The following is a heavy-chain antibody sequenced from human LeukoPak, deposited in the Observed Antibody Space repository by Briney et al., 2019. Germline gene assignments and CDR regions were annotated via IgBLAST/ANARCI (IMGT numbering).Heavy chain of an antibody. Sequence: PGGSLRLSCAASGFTFSSYSRNWVRQAPGKGLEWVSSISSSSSYIYYADSVKGRFTISRDNAKNSLYLQMNSLRAEDTAVYYCARRRGYTHYYFDYWGQGTLVTVSS. CDR1: GFTFSSYS. J-gene: IGHJ4*02. D-gene: IGHD5-18*01. V-gene: IGHV3-21*01. CDR3: ARRRGYTHYYFDY. CDR2: ISSSSSYI.